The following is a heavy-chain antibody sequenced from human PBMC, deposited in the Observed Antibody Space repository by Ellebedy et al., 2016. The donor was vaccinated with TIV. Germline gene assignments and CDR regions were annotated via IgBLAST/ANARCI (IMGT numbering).Heavy chain of an antibody. CDR3: ARGPAMDAFDI. Sequence: SVKVSXXASGYTFTSYAISWVRQAPGQGLEWMGGIIPIFGTANYAQKFQGRVTITADESTSTAYMELSSLRSEDTAVYYCARGPAMDAFDIWGQGTMVTVSS. V-gene: IGHV1-69*13. D-gene: IGHD2-2*01. CDR1: GYTFTSYA. CDR2: IIPIFGTA. J-gene: IGHJ3*02.